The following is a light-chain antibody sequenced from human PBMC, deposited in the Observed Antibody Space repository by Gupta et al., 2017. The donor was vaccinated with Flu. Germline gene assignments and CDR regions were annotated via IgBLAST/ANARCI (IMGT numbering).Light chain of an antibody. CDR1: QSIATY. V-gene: IGKV3-11*01. J-gene: IGKJ1*01. CDR3: QQRSNWPRT. CDR2: DAS. Sequence: EIVLTQSPAILSSSPGERATLSCRASQSIATYLAWYQQRPGQAPRLLIYDASNRATGIPARFSGSGSGTDFTLTISSLEPEDFAVYYCQQRSNWPRTFGQGTKVEIK.